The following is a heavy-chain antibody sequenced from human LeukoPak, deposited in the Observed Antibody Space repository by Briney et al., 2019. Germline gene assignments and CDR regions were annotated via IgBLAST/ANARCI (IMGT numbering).Heavy chain of an antibody. V-gene: IGHV4-59*01. CDR2: IYYSGST. Sequence: SETLSLTCTVSGGSISSYYWSWIRQPPGKGLEWIGYIYYSGSTNYNPSLKSRVTISVDTSKNQFSLKLSSVTAADTAVYYCASGIASSSPWIDYWGQGTLVTVSS. CDR1: GGSISSYY. J-gene: IGHJ4*02. CDR3: ASGIASSSPWIDY. D-gene: IGHD6-6*01.